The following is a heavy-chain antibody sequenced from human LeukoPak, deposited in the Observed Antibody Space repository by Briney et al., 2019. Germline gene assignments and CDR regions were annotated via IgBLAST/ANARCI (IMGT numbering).Heavy chain of an antibody. CDR3: ARDCSPTGDYWYYYYGMDV. D-gene: IGHD2-8*02. V-gene: IGHV3-48*02. CDR1: GFTFSSYS. Sequence: TGGSLRLSCAASGFTFSSYSMNWVRQAPGKGLEWVSYISSSSSTIYYADSVKGRFTISRDNAKSSLYLQMNSLRDEDTAVYYCARDCSPTGDYWYYYYGMDVWGQGTTVTVSS. CDR2: ISSSSSTI. J-gene: IGHJ6*02.